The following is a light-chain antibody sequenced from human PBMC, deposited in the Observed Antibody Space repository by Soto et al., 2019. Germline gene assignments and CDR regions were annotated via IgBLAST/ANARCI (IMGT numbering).Light chain of an antibody. CDR3: QSYTTAPPWLT. J-gene: IGKJ4*01. CDR1: QSVSSSY. V-gene: IGKV3-20*01. Sequence: EIVLTQSPGTLSLSPGERATLSCRASQSVSSSYLGWYQQKPGQAPRLLIYGASNRATGIPDRFSGSVSGTDFTLTISRLEPEDFAVYYCQSYTTAPPWLTFGGGTKVEI. CDR2: GAS.